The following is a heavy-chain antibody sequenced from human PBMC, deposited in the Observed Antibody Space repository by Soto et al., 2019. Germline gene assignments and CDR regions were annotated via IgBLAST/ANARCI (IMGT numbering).Heavy chain of an antibody. D-gene: IGHD4-17*01. Sequence: QVQLQESGPGLVKPSQTLSLTCTVSGGSISSGGYYWSWIRQHPGKGLEWSGYIYYSGSTYYNPSLKSRVTISVDTSKNQFSLKLSSVTAADTAVYYCARRMTTVTPGAFDIWGQGTMVTVSS. CDR1: GGSISSGGYY. CDR3: ARRMTTVTPGAFDI. J-gene: IGHJ3*02. CDR2: IYYSGST. V-gene: IGHV4-31*03.